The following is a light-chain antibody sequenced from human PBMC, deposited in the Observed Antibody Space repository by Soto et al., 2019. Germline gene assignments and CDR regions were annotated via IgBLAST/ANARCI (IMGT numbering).Light chain of an antibody. CDR1: SSNIGAGYD. CDR2: GNS. Sequence: QSALTQPPSGSGAPGQRVTISCTGSSSNIGAGYDVHWYQQLPGTAPKLLIYGNSNRPSGVPDRFSGSKSGTSASLAITGLQAEDEADYYCQSTGVFGTGTKVTVL. V-gene: IGLV1-40*01. CDR3: QSTGV. J-gene: IGLJ1*01.